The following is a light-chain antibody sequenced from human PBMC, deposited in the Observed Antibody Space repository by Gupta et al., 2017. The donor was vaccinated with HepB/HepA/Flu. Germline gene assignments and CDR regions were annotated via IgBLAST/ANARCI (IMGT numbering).Light chain of an antibody. Sequence: IVLTQSPGTLSLSPGERATLSCRASQSVNNNFLSWYQQKPGQAPRLLIYGASSRATGVPDRFSGSGSGTDFSLTISRLEPEDFAVYYCQQYGSTPLTFGGGTKLEIK. CDR2: GAS. CDR3: QQYGSTPLT. CDR1: QSVNNNF. V-gene: IGKV3-20*01. J-gene: IGKJ4*01.